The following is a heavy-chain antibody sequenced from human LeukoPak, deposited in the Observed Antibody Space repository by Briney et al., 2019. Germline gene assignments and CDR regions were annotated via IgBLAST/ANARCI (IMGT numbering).Heavy chain of an antibody. J-gene: IGHJ5*02. CDR2: IYYSGST. D-gene: IGHD3-10*01. V-gene: IGHV4-59*01. CDR1: GGSISSYY. Sequence: TSETLSLTCTVSGGSISSYYWSWIRQPPGKGLEWIGYIYYSGSTNYNPSLKSRVTISVDTSKNQFSLKLSSVTAADTAVYYCARDLGAVGWFAPWGQGTLVTVSS. CDR3: ARDLGAVGWFAP.